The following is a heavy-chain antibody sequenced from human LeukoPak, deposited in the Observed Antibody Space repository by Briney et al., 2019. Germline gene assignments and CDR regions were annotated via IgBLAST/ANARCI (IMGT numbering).Heavy chain of an antibody. CDR1: GGSISSGGYY. V-gene: IGHV4-31*03. J-gene: IGHJ6*02. CDR2: IYYSGST. D-gene: IGHD5-18*01. Sequence: SETLSLTCTVSGGSISSGGYYWYWIRQHPGKGLEWIGYIYYSGSTYYNPSLKSRVTISVDTSKNQFSLKLSSVTAADTAVYYCARELMDTATYYYGMDVWGQGTTVTVSS. CDR3: ARELMDTATYYYGMDV.